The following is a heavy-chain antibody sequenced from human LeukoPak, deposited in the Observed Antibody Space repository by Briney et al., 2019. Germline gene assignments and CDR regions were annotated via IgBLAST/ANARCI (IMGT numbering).Heavy chain of an antibody. J-gene: IGHJ5*02. CDR2: IKQDGSEK. D-gene: IGHD2-2*01. Sequence: HPGGSLRLSCAASGFTFSSYAMSWVRQAPGKGLEWVANIKQDGSEKYYVDSVKGRFTISRDNAKNSLYLQMNSLRAEDTAVYYCARSGQYQLLFGDWFDPWGQGTLVTVSS. CDR3: ARSGQYQLLFGDWFDP. V-gene: IGHV3-7*01. CDR1: GFTFSSYA.